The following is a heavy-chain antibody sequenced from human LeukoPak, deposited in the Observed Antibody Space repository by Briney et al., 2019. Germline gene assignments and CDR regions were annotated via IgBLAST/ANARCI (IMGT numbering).Heavy chain of an antibody. CDR2: IYSGGST. CDR3: ARVGGVTMVRGVIRASTTFDY. V-gene: IGHV3-53*01. J-gene: IGHJ4*02. Sequence: GGSLRLSCAASGFTVSSNYMSWVRQAPGKGLEWVSVIYSGGSTYYADSVKGRFTISRDNSKNTLYLQMNSLRAEDTAVYYCARVGGVTMVRGVIRASTTFDYWGQGTLVTVSS. CDR1: GFTVSSNY. D-gene: IGHD3-10*01.